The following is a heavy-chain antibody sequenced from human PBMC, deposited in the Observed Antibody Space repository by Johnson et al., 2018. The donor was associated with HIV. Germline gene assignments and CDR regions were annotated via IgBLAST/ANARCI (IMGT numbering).Heavy chain of an antibody. V-gene: IGHV3-7*05. J-gene: IGHJ3*01. CDR2: LRQDGREK. CDR1: GFTFSIYW. Sequence: VQLVESGGGLVQPGGSLRLSCAASGFTFSIYWMTWVRQAPGKGLEWVASLRQDGREKYFVDSVKGRFTISRDNSKNTLYLQMNSLKTEDTAVYYCSVYFGTAFDFWGQGTMVTVSS. CDR3: SVYFGTAFDF. D-gene: IGHD6-25*01.